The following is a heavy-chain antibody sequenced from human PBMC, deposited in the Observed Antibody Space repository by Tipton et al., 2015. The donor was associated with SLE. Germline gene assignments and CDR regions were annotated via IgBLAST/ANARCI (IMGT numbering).Heavy chain of an antibody. J-gene: IGHJ2*01. V-gene: IGHV1-46*01. D-gene: IGHD1-7*01. CDR2: INPSGGST. CDR3: ARGRITGTTPLGWYFDL. CDR1: GYTFTSYY. Sequence: QLVQSGAEVKKPGASVKVSCKASGYTFTSYYMHWVRQAPGQGLEWMGIINPSGGSTSYAQKFQGRVTMTRDTSTSTVYMELSSLRSEDTAVYYCARGRITGTTPLGWYFDLWGRGTLVTVSS.